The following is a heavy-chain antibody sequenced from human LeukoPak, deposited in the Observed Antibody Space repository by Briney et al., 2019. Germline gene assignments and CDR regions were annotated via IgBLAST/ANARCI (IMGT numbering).Heavy chain of an antibody. D-gene: IGHD3-22*01. CDR2: IIPIFGTA. CDR1: GGTFSSYA. J-gene: IGHJ5*02. V-gene: IGHV1-69*13. Sequence: SVKVSCKASGGTFSSYAISWVRQAPGQGLEWMGGIIPIFGTANYAQKFQGRVTITADESTSTAYMELSSLRSEDTAVYYCARDYDSSGHYYGPRDNWFDPWGQGTLVTVSS. CDR3: ARDYDSSGHYYGPRDNWFDP.